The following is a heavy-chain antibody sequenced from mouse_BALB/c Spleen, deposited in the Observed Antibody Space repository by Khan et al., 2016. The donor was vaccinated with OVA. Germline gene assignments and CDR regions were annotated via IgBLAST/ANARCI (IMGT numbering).Heavy chain of an antibody. J-gene: IGHJ2*01. D-gene: IGHD1-1*01. CDR2: ISSGGTYT. Sequence: VQLKESGGGLVRPGGSLKLSCAASGFSFSSYSMSWVRQTPEKRLEWVATISSGGTYTYYPDSVKGRFTISRDNAKNTLYLQMSSLKSEDTAMYYVPRHRDYYGSNPYFDYWGQGTTLTVSS. CDR1: GFSFSSYS. V-gene: IGHV5-6-4*01. CDR3: PRHRDYYGSNPYFDY.